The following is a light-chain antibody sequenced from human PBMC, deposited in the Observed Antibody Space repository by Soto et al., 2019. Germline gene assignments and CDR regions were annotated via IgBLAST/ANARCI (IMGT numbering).Light chain of an antibody. CDR2: EVN. V-gene: IGLV2-23*02. CDR1: TSDIG. J-gene: IGLJ1*01. CDR3: CSYAGTTTPFV. Sequence: QSALTQPASVSGSPGQSITISCAGTTSDIGVSWYQQHPGEAPKLMIFEVNKRPSGVSNRFSGSTSGNTASLTISGLQAEDEADYYYCSYAGTTTPFVFGAGTKLTVL.